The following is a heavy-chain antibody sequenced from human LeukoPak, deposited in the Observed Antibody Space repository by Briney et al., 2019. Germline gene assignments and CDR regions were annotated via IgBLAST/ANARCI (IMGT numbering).Heavy chain of an antibody. CDR3: ARDPGYCSGGSCSYYYYYYMDV. CDR1: GFTFSSYW. J-gene: IGHJ6*03. D-gene: IGHD2-15*01. CDR2: INSDGSST. V-gene: IGHV3-74*01. Sequence: GGSLRLSCAASGFTFSSYWMHWVRQAPGKGLVWVSRINSDGSSTSYADSVKGRFTISRDNAKNSLYLQMNSLRAEDTAVYYCARDPGYCSGGSCSYYYYYYMDVWGKGTTVTVSS.